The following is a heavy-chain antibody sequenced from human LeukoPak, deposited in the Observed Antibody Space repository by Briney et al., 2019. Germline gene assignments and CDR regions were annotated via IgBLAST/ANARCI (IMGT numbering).Heavy chain of an antibody. CDR3: ASDGWITTYYFDY. D-gene: IGHD3-16*01. CDR1: GYTFTGYY. J-gene: IGHJ4*02. Sequence: ASVKVSCKASGYTFTGYYMHWVRQAPGQGLEWMGWINPNSGGTNYAQKFQGRVTMTRDTSISTAYMELSRLRSEDTAVYYCASDGWITTYYFDYWGQGTLVTVSS. CDR2: INPNSGGT. V-gene: IGHV1-2*02.